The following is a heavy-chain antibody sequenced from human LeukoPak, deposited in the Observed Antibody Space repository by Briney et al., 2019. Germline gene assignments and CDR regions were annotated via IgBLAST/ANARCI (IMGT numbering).Heavy chain of an antibody. D-gene: IGHD1-26*01. CDR2: IYHSGST. Sequence: SSETLSLTCAVSGGSISSSNWWSWVRQPPGKGLEWIGEIYHSGSTNYNPSLKSRVTISVDKSKNQFSLKLSSVTAADTAVYYCAREVGRRGDKYYFDYWGQGTLVTVSS. CDR3: AREVGRRGDKYYFDY. CDR1: GGSISSSNW. J-gene: IGHJ4*02. V-gene: IGHV4-4*02.